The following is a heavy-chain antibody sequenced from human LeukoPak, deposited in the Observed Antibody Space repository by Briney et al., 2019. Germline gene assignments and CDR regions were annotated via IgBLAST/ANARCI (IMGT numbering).Heavy chain of an antibody. V-gene: IGHV4-39*07. D-gene: IGHD3-9*01. J-gene: IGHJ4*02. CDR1: GGSIISSSYY. CDR3: ARDGPDMVDY. Sequence: PSETLSLTCTVSGGSIISSSYYWGWIRQPPGKGLEWIGSIYYSGSTDYNPSLKSRVIISVDTSKNQFSLKLSSVTAADTAVYYCARDGPDMVDYWGQGTLVTVSS. CDR2: IYYSGST.